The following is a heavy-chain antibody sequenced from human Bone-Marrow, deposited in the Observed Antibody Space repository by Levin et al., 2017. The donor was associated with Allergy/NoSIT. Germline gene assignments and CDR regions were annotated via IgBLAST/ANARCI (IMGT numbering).Heavy chain of an antibody. Sequence: GESLKISCAASGFTFSSYWMSWVRQAPGKGLEWVANIKQDGSEKYYVDSVKGRFTISRDNAKNSLYLQMNSLRAEDTAVYYCARGNIVVVPAAPPELGWFDPWGQGTLVTVSS. CDR3: ARGNIVVVPAAPPELGWFDP. CDR2: IKQDGSEK. D-gene: IGHD2-2*01. CDR1: GFTFSSYW. V-gene: IGHV3-7*04. J-gene: IGHJ5*02.